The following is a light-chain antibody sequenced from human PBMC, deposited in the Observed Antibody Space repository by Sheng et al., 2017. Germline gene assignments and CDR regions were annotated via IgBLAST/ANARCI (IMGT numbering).Light chain of an antibody. J-gene: IGLJ1*01. Sequence: QSALTQPASVSGSPGQSITISCSGTSSDVGSYNLVSWYQQHPGKAPKLMIYEATKRPSGVPDRFSGSKSGNTASLTVSGLQAEDEADYYCSSYTSGSTLYVFGTGTKVTVL. V-gene: IGLV2-14*02. CDR1: SSDVGSYNL. CDR3: SSYTSGSTLYV. CDR2: EAT.